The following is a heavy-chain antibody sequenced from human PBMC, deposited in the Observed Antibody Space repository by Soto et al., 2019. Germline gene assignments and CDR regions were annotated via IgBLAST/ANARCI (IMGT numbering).Heavy chain of an antibody. V-gene: IGHV4-34*01. Sequence: QVQLQQWGAGLLKPSETLSLTCAVYGGSFSGYYWSWIRXPXGKGLEWIGEINHSGSTNYNPSLXXXXXXXXXXXXXXXXXXXXXXXXXXXXXXXXXXXXXXXXXXLSSDYWGQGTLVTVSS. CDR2: INHSGST. CDR1: GGSFSGYY. CDR3: XXXXXXXXXXLSSDY. J-gene: IGHJ4*02.